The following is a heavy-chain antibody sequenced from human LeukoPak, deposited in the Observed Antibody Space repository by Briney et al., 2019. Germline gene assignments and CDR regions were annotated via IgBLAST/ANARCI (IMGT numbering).Heavy chain of an antibody. CDR3: ARAHYYGSGSYYSPDYYYSMDV. D-gene: IGHD3-10*01. Sequence: GASVKVSCKASGYTFTSYGISWVRQAPGQGLEWMGWISAYNGHTNYAQKLQGRVTMTTDTSTSTAYMELRSLRSDDTAVYYCARAHYYGSGSYYSPDYYYSMDVWGKGTTVTVSS. CDR1: GYTFTSYG. V-gene: IGHV1-18*01. J-gene: IGHJ6*03. CDR2: ISAYNGHT.